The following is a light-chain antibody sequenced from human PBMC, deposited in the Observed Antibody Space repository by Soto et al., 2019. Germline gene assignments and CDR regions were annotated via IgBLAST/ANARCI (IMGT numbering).Light chain of an antibody. CDR3: QQDDSLSA. CDR1: QNINTW. J-gene: IGKJ1*01. CDR2: KAS. V-gene: IGKV1-5*03. Sequence: IQMTQSPSTLSASVGDRVTITCRASQNINTWLAWYQQKPGKAPKLLMHKASILETGVPSRFSGSGSGTDFTLTISSLQPDDFATYYCQQDDSLSAFGQGTKVEIK.